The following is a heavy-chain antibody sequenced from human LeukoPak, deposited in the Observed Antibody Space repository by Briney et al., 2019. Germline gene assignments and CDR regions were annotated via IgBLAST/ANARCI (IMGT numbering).Heavy chain of an antibody. CDR1: GDSISSDY. CDR2: IYRFGNT. V-gene: IGHV4-4*08. CDR3: AGRGQRYFRD. Sequence: SETLSLTCTVSGDSISSDYWSWIRQPPGKGLEWIGYIYRFGNTDYNPSLMRRVTISLDPSKKQLSLNLPSVTAADSAVYYCAGRGQRYFRDWGQGTLVTVSS. J-gene: IGHJ1*01.